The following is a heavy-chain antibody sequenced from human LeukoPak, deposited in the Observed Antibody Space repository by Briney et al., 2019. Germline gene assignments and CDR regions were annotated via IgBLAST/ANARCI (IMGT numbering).Heavy chain of an antibody. V-gene: IGHV3-11*01. CDR1: GFIFSDHY. CDR3: ARGHYGLDY. Sequence: PGGSLRLSCAASGFIFSDHYMSWIRQAPGKGLEWVSYIYPGGNNMYHTDSVKGRLTISRDNAKNSLCLQMNSLRVEDTAVYYCARGHYGLDYWGQGTLVTVSS. CDR2: IYPGGNNM. D-gene: IGHD3-16*01. J-gene: IGHJ4*02.